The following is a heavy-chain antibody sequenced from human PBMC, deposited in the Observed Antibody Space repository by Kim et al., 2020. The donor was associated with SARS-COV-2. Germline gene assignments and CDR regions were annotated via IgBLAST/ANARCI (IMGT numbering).Heavy chain of an antibody. Sequence: SETLSLTCTVSGGSISSGDYYWSWIRQPPGKGLEWIGYFYYSGSTYYNPSLKSRVTISVDTSKNQFSLKLSSVTAADTAVYYCATRASHCSGTGSYRCDAFDIWGQGTLVTVSS. D-gene: IGHD2-2*02. V-gene: IGHV4-30-4*01. CDR1: GGSISSGDYY. CDR3: ATRASHCSGTGSYRCDAFDI. CDR2: FYYSGST. J-gene: IGHJ3*02.